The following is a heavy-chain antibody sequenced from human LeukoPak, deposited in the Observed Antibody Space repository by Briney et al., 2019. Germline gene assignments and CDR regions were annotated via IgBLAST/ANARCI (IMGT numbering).Heavy chain of an antibody. J-gene: IGHJ4*02. CDR1: GFTFSSYE. Sequence: GGSLRLSCAASGFTFSSYERNWVRKAQGKGLEWVSYISSSGSTIYYADSVKGRFTISRDNAKNSLYLQMNSLRAEDTAVYYCAVGQWLVGNYWGQGTLVTVSS. V-gene: IGHV3-48*03. D-gene: IGHD6-19*01. CDR2: ISSSGSTI. CDR3: AVGQWLVGNY.